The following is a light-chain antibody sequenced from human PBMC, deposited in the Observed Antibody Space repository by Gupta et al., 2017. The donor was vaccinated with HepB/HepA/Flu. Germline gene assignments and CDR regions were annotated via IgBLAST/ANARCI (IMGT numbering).Light chain of an antibody. V-gene: IGLV1-44*01. CDR1: SSNIGTNT. CDR3: ATWDASLNGVV. Sequence: QSVLTQPPSASGTPGQRVTISCSGSSSNIGTNTVNWYQQLPGTAPKLLIYSNKKRPSGVPDRFSGSESGTSASLAISGLQSDDEADYYCATWDASLNGVVFGGGTKLTVL. CDR2: SNK. J-gene: IGLJ2*01.